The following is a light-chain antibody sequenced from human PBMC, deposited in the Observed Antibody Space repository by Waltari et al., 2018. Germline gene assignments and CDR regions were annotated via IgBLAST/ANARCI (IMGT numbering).Light chain of an antibody. CDR1: SSNIGNNY. J-gene: IGLJ7*01. V-gene: IGLV1-51*02. Sequence: QSVLTQPPSVSAAPGQRVTISCSGGSSNIGNNYVSWYRQFPGTAPKLLIYGNTGRPSGMPGRFSGSKSGTSATLDITGLQAGDEADYYCGTWDSSLSGAVFGGGTHLTVL. CDR2: GNT. CDR3: GTWDSSLSGAV.